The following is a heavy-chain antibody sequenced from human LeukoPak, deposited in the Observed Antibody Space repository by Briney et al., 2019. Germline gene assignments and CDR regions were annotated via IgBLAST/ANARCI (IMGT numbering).Heavy chain of an antibody. D-gene: IGHD1-26*01. V-gene: IGHV4-59*08. CDR2: ISYSGST. J-gene: IGHJ4*02. CDR1: SGSICTYY. Sequence: SETLSLTCTVSSGSICTYYWAWVGQTPGKGLEWIGYISYSGSTKHNPSLTRRITISLDTSKNKFSLELSSMTAADTAMYYCARQAGSFTTFDFWGQGTLVTVSS. CDR3: ARQAGSFTTFDF.